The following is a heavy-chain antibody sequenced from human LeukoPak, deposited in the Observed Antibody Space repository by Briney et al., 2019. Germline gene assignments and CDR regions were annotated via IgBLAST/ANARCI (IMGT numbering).Heavy chain of an antibody. CDR1: GFTFSSYW. V-gene: IGHV3-7*03. D-gene: IGHD2-2*01. J-gene: IGHJ3*02. CDR2: IKQDGSEK. CDR3: AKDTVLGYCSSTSCSAPPDAFDI. Sequence: GGSLRLSCAASGFTFSSYWVSWVRQAPGKGLEWVANIKQDGSEKYYVDSVKGRFTISRDNSKNTLYLQMNSLRAEDTAVYYCAKDTVLGYCSSTSCSAPPDAFDIWGQGTMVTVSS.